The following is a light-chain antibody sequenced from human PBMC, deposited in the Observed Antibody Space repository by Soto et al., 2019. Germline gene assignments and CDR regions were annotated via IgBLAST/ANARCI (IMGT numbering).Light chain of an antibody. V-gene: IGLV2-8*01. J-gene: IGLJ1*01. CDR3: SSYADNNNFV. CDR2: QVS. Sequence: QSVLTQPPSASGSPGQSVTISCTGTSSDVGGYDYVSWYQQLPGKAPTLILYQVSKRSSGVPDRFSGSKSGSTASLTASGLQAEDEADYYCSSYADNNNFVFGNGTKVTVL. CDR1: SSDVGGYDY.